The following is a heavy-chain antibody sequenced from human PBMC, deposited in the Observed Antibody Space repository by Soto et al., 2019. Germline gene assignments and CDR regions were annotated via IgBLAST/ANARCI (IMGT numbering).Heavy chain of an antibody. J-gene: IGHJ4*02. CDR1: GGSMSSHY. CDR2: ISYTGST. D-gene: IGHD3-16*01. V-gene: IGHV4-59*11. Sequence: SETLSLTCTVSGGSMSSHYWPWLRQPPGKGLEWIGYISYTGSTYYNPSLKSRVTISAYTSRNQFSLKLSSVIAADTAVYYCARADPDASVGYWGKGTLVTVSS. CDR3: ARADPDASVGY.